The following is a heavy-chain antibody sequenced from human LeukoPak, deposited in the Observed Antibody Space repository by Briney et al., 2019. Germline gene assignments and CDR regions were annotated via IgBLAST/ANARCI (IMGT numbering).Heavy chain of an antibody. CDR1: GFTFSSYS. CDR3: AGSRPRSDTRPYFDY. Sequence: PGGSLRLSCAASGFTFSSYSMHWVRQAPGKGLEWVAFIRYDGSNKYYADSVKGRFTISRDNSKNTLYLQMNSLRAEDTAVYYCAGSRPRSDTRPYFDYWGQGTLVTVSS. CDR2: IRYDGSNK. V-gene: IGHV3-30*02. J-gene: IGHJ4*02.